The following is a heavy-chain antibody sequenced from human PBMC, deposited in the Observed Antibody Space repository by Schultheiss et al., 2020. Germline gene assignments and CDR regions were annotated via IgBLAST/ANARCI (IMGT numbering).Heavy chain of an antibody. CDR2: IYYSGST. J-gene: IGHJ4*02. CDR3: ARGGRPFDY. Sequence: SQTLSLTCTVSGGSISPYYWSWIRQPPGKGLEWIGYIYYSGSTNYNPSLKSRVTISVDTSKNQFSLKLSSVTAADTAVYYCARGGRPFDYWGQGTLVTVSS. V-gene: IGHV4-59*01. CDR1: GGSISPYY.